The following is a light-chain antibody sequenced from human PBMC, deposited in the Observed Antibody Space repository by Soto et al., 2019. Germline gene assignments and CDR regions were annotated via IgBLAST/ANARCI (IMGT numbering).Light chain of an antibody. Sequence: DIQMTQSPSSLSASVGDRVTITCRASQSISSYLNWYQQKPGKAPKLLIYAASSLQSGVPSRFSGSGPGTDFTLTISSLQPEDFATYYCQLSYSTPNTFGQGTKLEIK. V-gene: IGKV1-39*01. CDR2: AAS. J-gene: IGKJ2*01. CDR3: QLSYSTPNT. CDR1: QSISSY.